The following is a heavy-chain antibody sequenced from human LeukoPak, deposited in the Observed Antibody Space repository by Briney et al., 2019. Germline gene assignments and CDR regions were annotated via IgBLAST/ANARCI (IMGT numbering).Heavy chain of an antibody. CDR1: GFSFSSYA. Sequence: GGSLRLSCEASGFSFSSYATSWVRQAPGKGLEWVSGISGSGGSTYYAGSVKGRFTISRDISKNTLYLQMNSLRAKDTAVYYCARDLYADFWSGSVFDYWGRGTLVTVSS. D-gene: IGHD3-3*01. V-gene: IGHV3-23*01. CDR2: ISGSGGST. CDR3: ARDLYADFWSGSVFDY. J-gene: IGHJ4*02.